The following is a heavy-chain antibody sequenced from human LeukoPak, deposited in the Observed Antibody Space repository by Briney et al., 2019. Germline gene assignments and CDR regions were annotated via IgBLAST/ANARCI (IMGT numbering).Heavy chain of an antibody. CDR2: VRGKAYGGTT. D-gene: IGHD3-3*01. CDR1: GLTFGDYE. Sequence: GGGLRLSCTASGLTFGDYEMSWVGQAPGEGREGVGLVRGKAYGGTTEYAASVKRRFTISRDDSKSIAYLQMNSLKTEDTAVFYCTRTETASYYDFWSGSYYYYYMDVWGKGTTVTVSS. V-gene: IGHV3-49*04. CDR3: TRTETASYYDFWSGSYYYYYMDV. J-gene: IGHJ6*03.